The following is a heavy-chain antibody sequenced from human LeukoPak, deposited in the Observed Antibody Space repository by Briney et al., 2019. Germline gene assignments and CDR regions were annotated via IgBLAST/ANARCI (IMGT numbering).Heavy chain of an antibody. CDR2: INSDVSST. CDR1: GFTFSSYW. V-gene: IGHV3-74*01. Sequence: GGSLRLSCAASGFTFSSYWMHWVRQAPGKGLVWVSRINSDVSSTSYADSVKGRFTISRDNAKNALYLQMNSLRAEDTAVYYCARAVFDDYGDPYFDYWGQGTLVTVSS. CDR3: ARAVFDDYGDPYFDY. J-gene: IGHJ4*02. D-gene: IGHD4-17*01.